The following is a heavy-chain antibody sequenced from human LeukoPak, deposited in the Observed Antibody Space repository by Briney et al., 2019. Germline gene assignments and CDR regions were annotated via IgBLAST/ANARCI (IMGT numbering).Heavy chain of an antibody. J-gene: IGHJ6*03. Sequence: GGSLRLSCAASGFTFSSYWMSWVRQAPGKGLEWVANIKQDGSEKYYVDSVKGRFTISRDNSKNTLYLQMNSLRAEDTAVYYCARVATDFDYYYYYMDVWGKGTTVTVSS. CDR1: GFTFSSYW. CDR3: ARVATDFDYYYYYMDV. CDR2: IKQDGSEK. V-gene: IGHV3-7*03.